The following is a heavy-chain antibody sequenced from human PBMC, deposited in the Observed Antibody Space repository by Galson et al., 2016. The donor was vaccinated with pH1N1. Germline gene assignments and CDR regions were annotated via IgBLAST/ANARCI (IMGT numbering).Heavy chain of an antibody. CDR1: GYSFTSYW. Sequence: QSGAEVTKPGESLKISCKASGYSFTSYWIAWVRQVPGKGLEWVGVVNPGGSTIRYSPPFQGQVTISNDKSINTADLQWISLKASDTATYYCARQYDFGDYRGDAFDIWGQGTMVIVSS. V-gene: IGHV5-51*03. CDR3: ARQYDFGDYRGDAFDI. J-gene: IGHJ3*02. D-gene: IGHD4-17*01. CDR2: VNPGGSTI.